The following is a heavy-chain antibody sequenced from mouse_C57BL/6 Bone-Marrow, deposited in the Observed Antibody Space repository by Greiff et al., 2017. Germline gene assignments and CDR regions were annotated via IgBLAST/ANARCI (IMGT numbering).Heavy chain of an antibody. V-gene: IGHV5-9*01. D-gene: IGHD2-2*01. CDR1: GFTFSSYT. J-gene: IGHJ3*01. CDR3: ARHRGYWFAY. Sequence: EVKLEESGGGLVKPGGSLKLSCAASGFTFSSYTMSWVRQTPEQRLEWVATISGGGGNTYYPDSVKGRFTISRDNANNTLYLQMSSLRSEDTALYYCARHRGYWFAYWGQGTLVTGSA. CDR2: ISGGGGNT.